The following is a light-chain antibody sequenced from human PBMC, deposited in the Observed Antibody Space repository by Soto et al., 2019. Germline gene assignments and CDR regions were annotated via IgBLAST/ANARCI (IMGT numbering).Light chain of an antibody. CDR2: EAS. J-gene: IGKJ4*01. CDR3: LQRSNWLT. CDR1: QNINTH. V-gene: IGKV3-11*01. Sequence: EIVLTQSPATLSLSPGERATLSCRASQNINTHLAWYQQRPGQVPRLLIYEASNRATGIPARFSGSGSGTDFTLTISRLEPEDFAVYYCLQRSNWLTFGGGTKVEIK.